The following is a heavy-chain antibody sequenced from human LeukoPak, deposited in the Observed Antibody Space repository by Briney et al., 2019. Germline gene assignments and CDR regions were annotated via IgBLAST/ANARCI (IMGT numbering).Heavy chain of an antibody. CDR2: IVVGSGNT. Sequence: SVKVSCKASGFTFTSSAMQWVRQARGQRREWIGWIVVGSGNTNYAQKFQERVTITRDMSTSTAYMELSSLRSEDTAVYYCAAGEYYHDSSGYYLGYWGQGTLVTVSS. CDR1: GFTFTSSA. D-gene: IGHD3-22*01. CDR3: AAGEYYHDSSGYYLGY. V-gene: IGHV1-58*02. J-gene: IGHJ4*02.